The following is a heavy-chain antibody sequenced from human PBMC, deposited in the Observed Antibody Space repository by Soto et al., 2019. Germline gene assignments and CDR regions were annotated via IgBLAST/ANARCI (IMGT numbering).Heavy chain of an antibody. CDR2: ISYDGSNK. CDR1: GFTFSSYA. CDR3: ARDNDSSGYPFDY. D-gene: IGHD3-22*01. V-gene: IGHV3-30-3*01. J-gene: IGHJ4*02. Sequence: QVQLVESGGGVVQPGRSLRLSCAASGFTFSSYAMHWVRQAPGKGLECVAVISYDGSNKYYADSVKGRFTISRDNSKNTLYLQMNSLRAEDTAVYYCARDNDSSGYPFDYWGQGTLVTVSS.